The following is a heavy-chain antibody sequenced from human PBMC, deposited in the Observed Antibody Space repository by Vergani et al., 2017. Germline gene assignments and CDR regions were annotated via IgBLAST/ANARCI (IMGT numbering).Heavy chain of an antibody. CDR3: ARRANDFWSGYYGPFDY. CDR2: IYHSGSN. D-gene: IGHD3-3*01. J-gene: IGHJ4*02. V-gene: IGHV4-38-2*01. Sequence: QVQLQESGPGLVKPSETLSLTCAVSGYSISSGYYWGWIRQPPGKGLEWIGSIYHSGSNSYNPSLKSRVTISVDTSKNQFSMKLSSVTAADTAVYYCARRANDFWSGYYGPFDYWGQGTLVTVSS. CDR1: GYSISSGYY.